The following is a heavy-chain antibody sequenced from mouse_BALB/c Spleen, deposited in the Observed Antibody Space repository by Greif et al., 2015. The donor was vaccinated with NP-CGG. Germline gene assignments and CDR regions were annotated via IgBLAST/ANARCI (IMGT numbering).Heavy chain of an antibody. J-gene: IGHJ2*01. CDR2: IDPENGNT. V-gene: IGHV14-1*02. CDR1: GFNINDCY. Sequence: EVQLQQSGAELVRPGALVKLSCKASGFNINDCYMHWVKQRPEQGLEWIGWIDPENGNTIYDPKFQGKASITADTSSNTAYLQLSSLTSEDTAVYYCAADFDYWGQGTTLTVSS. CDR3: AADFDY.